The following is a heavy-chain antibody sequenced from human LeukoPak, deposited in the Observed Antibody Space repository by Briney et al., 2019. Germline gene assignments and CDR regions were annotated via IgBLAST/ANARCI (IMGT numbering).Heavy chain of an antibody. CDR3: ARTLWFGELSNWFDP. V-gene: IGHV1-2*02. CDR2: INPNSGGT. CDR1: GYTFTGYY. Sequence: ASVKVSCKASGYTFTGYYMHWVRQAPGQGLEWMGWINPNSGGTNYAQKFQGRVTMTRDTSISTAYKGLNRLRSDDTAVYYCARTLWFGELSNWFDPWGQGTLVTVSS. J-gene: IGHJ5*02. D-gene: IGHD3-10*01.